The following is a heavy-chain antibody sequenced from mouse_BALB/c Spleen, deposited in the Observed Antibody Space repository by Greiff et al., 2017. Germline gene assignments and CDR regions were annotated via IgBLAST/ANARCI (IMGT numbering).Heavy chain of an antibody. J-gene: IGHJ2*01. Sequence: VQLQQSAAELARPGASVKMSCKASGYTFTSYTMHWVQPRPGQGLEWIGYINPSSGSTEYNQKFKDKTTLTEDKSSSTAYMQLSSLTSEDSAVYYCARGYGGPDYWGQGTTLTVSS. V-gene: IGHV1-4*02. CDR1: GYTFTSYT. CDR2: INPSSGST. D-gene: IGHD1-1*02. CDR3: ARGYGGPDY.